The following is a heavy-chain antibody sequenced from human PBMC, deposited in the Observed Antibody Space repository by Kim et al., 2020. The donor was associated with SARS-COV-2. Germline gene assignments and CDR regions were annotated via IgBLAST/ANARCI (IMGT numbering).Heavy chain of an antibody. Sequence: GGSLRLSCAPSGFTFSSYAMHWVRQAPGKGLEWVALISYDGSNKYYVDSAKGRFTISRDNSKNTLYLQMNSLRPEDTAVYYCARGGDSSSWLNWFDPWGQGTLVTVSS. V-gene: IGHV3-30*04. CDR3: ARGGDSSSWLNWFDP. CDR1: GFTFSSYA. D-gene: IGHD6-13*01. J-gene: IGHJ5*02. CDR2: ISYDGSNK.